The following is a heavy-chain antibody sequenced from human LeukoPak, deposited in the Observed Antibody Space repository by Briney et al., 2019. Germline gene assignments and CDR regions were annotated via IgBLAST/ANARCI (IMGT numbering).Heavy chain of an antibody. Sequence: GGSLRLSCAASGFTFSSYAMSWFRQAPGKGLEWVGFIRSKAYGGTTEYAASVKGRFTISRDDSKSIAYLQMNSLKTEDTAVYYCTRVPYDFWSGYYPYYYYGMDVWGQGTTVTVSS. CDR3: TRVPYDFWSGYYPYYYYGMDV. V-gene: IGHV3-49*03. CDR1: GFTFSSYA. J-gene: IGHJ6*02. CDR2: IRSKAYGGTT. D-gene: IGHD3-3*01.